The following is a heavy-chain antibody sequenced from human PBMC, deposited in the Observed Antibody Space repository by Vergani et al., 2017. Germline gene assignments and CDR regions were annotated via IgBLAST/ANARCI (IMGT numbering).Heavy chain of an antibody. D-gene: IGHD6-19*01. Sequence: QVHLVESGGGVVQPGRSLRLSCVVSGFTSSYYGMHWVRQAPGKGLEWVAVISYDGTQKYYADSVKGRFTISRDNSKSTLYLQMNSLRAEDTALYYCAKDGDGSGWMDVWGKGTTVTVSS. CDR2: ISYDGTQK. CDR3: AKDGDGSGWMDV. CDR1: GFTSSYYG. J-gene: IGHJ6*04. V-gene: IGHV3-30*18.